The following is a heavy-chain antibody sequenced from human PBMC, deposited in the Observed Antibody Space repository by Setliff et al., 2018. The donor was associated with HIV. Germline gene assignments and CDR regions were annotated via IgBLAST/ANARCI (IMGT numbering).Heavy chain of an antibody. V-gene: IGHV1-2*02. CDR2: INPNSGGT. Sequence: ASVKVSCKASGYTFIGDYMHWVRQAPGQELEWMGWINPNSGGTNFAQKFQGRVTMTRDTSISTAYMELSRLRSDDTAVYYCARGGLATGAFDIWGQGTMVTVSS. J-gene: IGHJ3*02. CDR1: GYTFIGDY. D-gene: IGHD5-12*01. CDR3: ARGGLATGAFDI.